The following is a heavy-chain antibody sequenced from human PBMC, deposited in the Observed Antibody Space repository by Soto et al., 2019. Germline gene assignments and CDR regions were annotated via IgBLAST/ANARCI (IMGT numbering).Heavy chain of an antibody. CDR1: GGSISSGGYY. CDR3: ARNIGVTTNYYGMDV. J-gene: IGHJ6*02. CDR2: IYYSGST. D-gene: IGHD4-17*01. Sequence: SETLSLTCTVSGGSISSGGYYWSWIRQHPGKGLEWIGYIYYSGSTYYNPSLKSRVTISVDTSKNQFSLKLSSVTAADTAVYYCARNIGVTTNYYGMDVWGQGTTVTVSS. V-gene: IGHV4-31*03.